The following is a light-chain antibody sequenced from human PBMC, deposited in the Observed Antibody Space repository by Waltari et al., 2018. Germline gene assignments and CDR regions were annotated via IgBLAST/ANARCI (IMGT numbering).Light chain of an antibody. CDR1: PAISGY. CDR2: AAS. CDR3: QQLKSYPIT. Sequence: NQLTQSPSSLSASVGDRVTITCRASPAISGYLAWYQQNPGKAPKLLSFAASTLQSGVPSRCSGSGSGTDFTLTISSLQPEDFATYYCQQLKSYPITFGQGTRLEIK. V-gene: IGKV1-9*01. J-gene: IGKJ5*01.